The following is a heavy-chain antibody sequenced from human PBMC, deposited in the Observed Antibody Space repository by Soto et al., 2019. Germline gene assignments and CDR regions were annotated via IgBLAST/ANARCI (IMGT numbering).Heavy chain of an antibody. Sequence: EVQVVESGGGLVQPGGSLRLSCAASGFTFSRYGMNWVRQAPGKGLEWVAYISSSSSTIYYADSVKGRFTISRDNAKKWLYQKMTRLRDEDTAVYFCAGDGYCVRTSCYCLPDVWGPGNTVTVSS. CDR2: ISSSSSTI. J-gene: IGHJ6*02. D-gene: IGHD2-2*03. CDR1: GFTFSRYG. V-gene: IGHV3-48*02. CDR3: AGDGYCVRTSCYCLPDV.